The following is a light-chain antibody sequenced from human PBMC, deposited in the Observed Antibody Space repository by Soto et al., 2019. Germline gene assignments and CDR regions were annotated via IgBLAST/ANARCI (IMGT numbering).Light chain of an antibody. J-gene: IGLJ1*01. CDR3: SSYTSSSTLNYV. CDR1: SSDVGGYNY. CDR2: DVS. V-gene: IGLV2-14*01. Sequence: QSVLTQPASVSGCPGQSITISCTGASSDVGGYNYVSWYQQHPGKAPKLMIYDVSNRPSGVSNRFSGSKSGNTASLTISGLQAEDEADYYCSSYTSSSTLNYVFGTGTKVPVL.